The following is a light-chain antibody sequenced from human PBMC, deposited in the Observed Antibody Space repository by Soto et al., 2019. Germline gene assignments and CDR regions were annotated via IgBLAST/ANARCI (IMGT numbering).Light chain of an antibody. J-gene: IGKJ4*01. Sequence: EIVMTQSSATLSVSPGERVILSCRASQSINSDLAWYQQRPGQAPRDLVYGASNRATGIPARFSGSGSGTQFTLTISSLQSEDFAVYYCQQHNDWPLTFGGGTKVDIK. CDR2: GAS. V-gene: IGKV3-15*01. CDR3: QQHNDWPLT. CDR1: QSINSD.